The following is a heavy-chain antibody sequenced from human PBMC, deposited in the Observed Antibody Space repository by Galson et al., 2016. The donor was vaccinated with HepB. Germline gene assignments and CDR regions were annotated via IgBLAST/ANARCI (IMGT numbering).Heavy chain of an antibody. CDR3: GLGTYGRNFGWSLAGGYFDY. Sequence: QSGAEVKKPGESLKISCKGSGYSFTSYWIGWVRQVPGKGLEWMGIIYPADSDTRDSPSFQGQVTISVGKSISIAYLQWSSLKASDTAMYYCGLGTYGRNFGWSLAGGYFDYWGQGTLVTVSS. CDR2: IYPADSDT. V-gene: IGHV5-51*01. D-gene: IGHD3-9*01. CDR1: GYSFTSYW. J-gene: IGHJ4*02.